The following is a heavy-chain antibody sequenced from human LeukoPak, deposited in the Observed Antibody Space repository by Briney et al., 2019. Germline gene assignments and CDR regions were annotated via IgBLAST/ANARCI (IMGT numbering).Heavy chain of an antibody. Sequence: PSEALSLTCAVYGGSFSGYYWSWIRQPPGKGLEWIGEINHSGSTNYNPSLKSRVTISVDTSKNQFSLKLSSVTAADTAVYYCARERETYYFYYMDVWGKGTTVTVSS. J-gene: IGHJ6*03. CDR1: GGSFSGYY. D-gene: IGHD5-24*01. CDR3: ARERETYYFYYMDV. CDR2: INHSGST. V-gene: IGHV4-34*01.